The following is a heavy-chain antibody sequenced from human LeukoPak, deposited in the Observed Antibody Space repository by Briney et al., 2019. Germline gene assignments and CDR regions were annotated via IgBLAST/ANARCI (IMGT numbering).Heavy chain of an antibody. CDR1: GYSFTSYW. J-gene: IGHJ6*03. CDR3: ARMTRRSPPTIFGNYMDV. D-gene: IGHD3-3*01. CDR2: IYPGDSDT. Sequence: GESLKISCKGSGYSFTSYWIGWVRQMPGKGLEWMGIIYPGDSDTRYSPSFQGQVTISADKSISTAYLQWSSLKASDTAMYYCARMTRRSPPTIFGNYMDVWGKGTTVTVSS. V-gene: IGHV5-51*01.